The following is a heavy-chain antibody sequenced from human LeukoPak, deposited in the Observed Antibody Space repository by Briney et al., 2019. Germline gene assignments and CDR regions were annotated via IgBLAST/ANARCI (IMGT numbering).Heavy chain of an antibody. J-gene: IGHJ4*02. CDR1: GYTFTSYA. Sequence: ASVKVSCKASGYTFTSYAMHWVRQAPGQRLEWMGWINAGNGNTKYSQKFQGRVTITRDTSASTAYMELSSLRSEDTAVSYCARNRDSAYVWGVGYWGQGPLVTVSS. D-gene: IGHD3-16*01. CDR2: INAGNGNT. CDR3: ARNRDSAYVWGVGY. V-gene: IGHV1-3*01.